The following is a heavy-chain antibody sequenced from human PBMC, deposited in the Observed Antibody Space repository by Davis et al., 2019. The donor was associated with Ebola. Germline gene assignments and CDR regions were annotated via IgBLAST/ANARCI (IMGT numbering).Heavy chain of an antibody. V-gene: IGHV3-11*01. CDR1: GFTVNEYY. CDR2: ISSSGKTR. J-gene: IGHJ4*02. CDR3: ARGVAVGGFYFDY. Sequence: GGSLRLSCVASGFTVNEYYMSWIRQAPGKGLEWVSYISSSGKTRHYADSVEGRFTISRDNTKNSLYLQMNSLRAEDTAVYFCARGVAVGGFYFDYWGQGTLVTVSS. D-gene: IGHD6-19*01.